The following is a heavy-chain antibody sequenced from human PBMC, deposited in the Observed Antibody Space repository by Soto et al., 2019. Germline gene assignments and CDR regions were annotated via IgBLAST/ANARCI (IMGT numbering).Heavy chain of an antibody. V-gene: IGHV3-30-3*01. CDR2: ISYDGSKK. CDR3: ARDGRFGYYYDSSGIAFDI. J-gene: IGHJ3*02. D-gene: IGHD3-22*01. CDR1: GFTFSSYA. Sequence: QVQLVESGGGVVQPGRSLRLSCAASGFTFSSYAMHWVRQAPGKGLEWVAVISYDGSKKYYADSVKGRFTISRDNSKNTLYLQMNSLRAEDTAVYYCARDGRFGYYYDSSGIAFDIWGQGTMVTVSS.